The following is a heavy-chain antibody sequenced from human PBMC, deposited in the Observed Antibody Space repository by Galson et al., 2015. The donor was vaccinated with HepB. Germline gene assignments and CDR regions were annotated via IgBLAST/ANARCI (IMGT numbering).Heavy chain of an antibody. CDR2: IDPSDSYT. D-gene: IGHD2-2*01. V-gene: IGHV5-10-1*01. J-gene: IGHJ6*03. CDR1: GYSFTSYW. Sequence: QSGAEVKKPGESLRISCKGSGYSFTSYWISWVRQMPGKGLEWMGRIDPSDSYTNYSPSFQGHVTISADKSISTAYLQWSSLKASDTAMYYCARHSHRRTTDRAAAPRGMGYYYYYYMDVWGKGTTVTVSS. CDR3: ARHSHRRTTDRAAAPRGMGYYYYYYMDV.